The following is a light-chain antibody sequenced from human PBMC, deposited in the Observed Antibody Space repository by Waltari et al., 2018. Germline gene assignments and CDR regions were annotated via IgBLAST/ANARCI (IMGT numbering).Light chain of an antibody. J-gene: IGKJ2*01. Sequence: EVLMTQSPPTLSVSPGERATLSCRASQSISRNLAWYQQKPGQAPRLLIYGASTRAPGIPARFSGSGSGTEFTLSISGLQSEDFAVYFCQQYNNWWTFGQGTKLEI. CDR2: GAS. CDR1: QSISRN. V-gene: IGKV3-15*01. CDR3: QQYNNWWT.